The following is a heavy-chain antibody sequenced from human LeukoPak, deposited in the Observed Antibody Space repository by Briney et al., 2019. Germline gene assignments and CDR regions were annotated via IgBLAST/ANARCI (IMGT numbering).Heavy chain of an antibody. CDR1: GGSISSYY. CDR2: IYYSGST. CDR3: ARDAVVVPAANYYYYYYMDV. J-gene: IGHJ6*03. V-gene: IGHV4-59*01. D-gene: IGHD2-2*01. Sequence: SETLSLTCTVSGGSISSYYWSWIRQPPGKGLGWIGYIYYSGSTNYNPSLKSRVTISVDTSKNQFSLKLSSVTAADTAVYYCARDAVVVPAANYYYYYYMDVWGKGTTVTVSS.